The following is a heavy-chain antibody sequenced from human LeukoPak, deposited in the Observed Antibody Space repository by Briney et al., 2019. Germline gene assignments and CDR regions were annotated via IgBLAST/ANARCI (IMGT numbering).Heavy chain of an antibody. CDR3: AKDWIQLWHTDY. Sequence: GGSLRLSCAASGFTFSSYAMSWVRQAPGKGLEWVSAISGSGGSTYYADSVKGQFTISRDNSKNTLYLQMNSLRAEDTAVYYCAKDWIQLWHTDYWGQGTLVTVSS. CDR2: ISGSGGST. V-gene: IGHV3-23*01. D-gene: IGHD5-18*01. CDR1: GFTFSSYA. J-gene: IGHJ4*02.